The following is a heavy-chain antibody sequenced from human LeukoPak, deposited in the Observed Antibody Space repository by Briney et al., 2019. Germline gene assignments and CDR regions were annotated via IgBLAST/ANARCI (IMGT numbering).Heavy chain of an antibody. CDR2: IKQDGSEK. J-gene: IGHJ3*02. Sequence: GGSLRLSCSASGFTFSSYWMSWVRQAPGKGLEWVANIKQDGSEKYYVDSVKGRFTISRDNAKNSLSLQMNSLRAEDTAVYYCARDQRVTIFGPPNAFDIWGQGTMVTVSS. CDR1: GFTFSSYW. CDR3: ARDQRVTIFGPPNAFDI. V-gene: IGHV3-7*01. D-gene: IGHD3-3*01.